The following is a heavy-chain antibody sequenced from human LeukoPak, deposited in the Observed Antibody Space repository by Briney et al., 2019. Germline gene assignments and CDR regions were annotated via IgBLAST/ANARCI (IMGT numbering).Heavy chain of an antibody. CDR3: ARANFLYCSSSTCLFDY. CDR2: INPNDGDT. CDR1: GYTFTDYY. J-gene: IGHJ4*02. Sequence: GASVKVSCKASGYTFTDYYMHWVRQAPGQGFEWMGWINPNDGDTNYAQKFQGRVTMTRDPSISTAHMEVSRLRSDGTAVYYCARANFLYCSSSTCLFDYWGQGTLVTVSS. V-gene: IGHV1-2*02. D-gene: IGHD2-2*01.